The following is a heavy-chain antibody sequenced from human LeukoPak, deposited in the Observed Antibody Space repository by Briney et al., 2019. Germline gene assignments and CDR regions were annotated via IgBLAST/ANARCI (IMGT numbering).Heavy chain of an antibody. CDR3: ARHRYTSGWYAGFDY. CDR2: IYYNRGT. CDR1: GGSISSYY. J-gene: IGHJ4*02. D-gene: IGHD6-19*01. Sequence: PSETLSLTCNVSGGSISSYYWSWIRQSPGKGLEWIGYIYYNRGTNYNPSLKSRVTISVDTSKNQFPLRLNSLTAADTAVYYCARHRYTSGWYAGFDYWGQGTLVTVSS. V-gene: IGHV4-59*08.